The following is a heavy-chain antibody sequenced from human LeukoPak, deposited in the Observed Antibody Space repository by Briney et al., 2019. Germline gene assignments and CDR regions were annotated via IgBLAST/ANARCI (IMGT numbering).Heavy chain of an antibody. D-gene: IGHD6-13*01. J-gene: IGHJ6*02. CDR3: TRDKTRAEYYYYGMDV. CDR1: GFTVSSNY. V-gene: IGHV3-49*04. Sequence: PGGSLRLSCAASGFTVSSNYMSWVRQAPGKGLEWVGFIRSKAYGGTTEYAASVKGRFTISRDDSKSIAYLQMNSLKTEDTAVYYCTRDKTRAEYYYYGMDVWGQGTTVTVSS. CDR2: IRSKAYGGTT.